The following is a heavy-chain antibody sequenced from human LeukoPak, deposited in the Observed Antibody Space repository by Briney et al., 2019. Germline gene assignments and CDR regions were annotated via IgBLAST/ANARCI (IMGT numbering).Heavy chain of an antibody. V-gene: IGHV3-21*04. CDR2: ISSSSSYI. J-gene: IGHJ4*02. D-gene: IGHD3-22*01. CDR3: AKVYYYDSSGYGDY. CDR1: GFTFSSYS. Sequence: PGGSLRLSCAASGFTFSSYSMNWVRQAPGKGLEWVSSISSSSSYIYYADSVKGRFTISRDNSKNTLYLQMNSLRAEDTAVYYCAKVYYYDSSGYGDYWGQGTLVTVSS.